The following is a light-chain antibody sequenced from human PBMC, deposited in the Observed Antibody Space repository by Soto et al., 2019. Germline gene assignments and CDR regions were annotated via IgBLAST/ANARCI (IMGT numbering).Light chain of an antibody. V-gene: IGLV2-14*01. Sequence: QSALTQPASVSGSPGQSITISCTGTSEYIGNFNFVSWYQQHPGKAPKLMIYEVTKRPSGVSDRFSGSKSGNTASLTISRLQAEDEADYYCSSYITTSSRVFGTGTKVTVL. J-gene: IGLJ1*01. CDR3: SSYITTSSRV. CDR2: EVT. CDR1: SEYIGNFNF.